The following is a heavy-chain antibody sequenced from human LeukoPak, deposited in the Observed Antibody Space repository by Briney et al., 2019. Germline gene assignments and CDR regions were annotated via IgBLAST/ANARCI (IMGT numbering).Heavy chain of an antibody. J-gene: IGHJ4*02. CDR2: ISYDGSNK. CDR1: GFTFSSYA. D-gene: IGHD2-2*01. CDR3: ARGVDIVVVPAAPSDY. Sequence: GGSLRLSCAASGFTFSSYAMHWVRQAPGKGLEWVAVISYDGSNKYYADSVKGRFTISRDNSKNTLYLQMNSLRAEDTAVYYCARGVDIVVVPAAPSDYWGQGTLVTVSS. V-gene: IGHV3-30-3*01.